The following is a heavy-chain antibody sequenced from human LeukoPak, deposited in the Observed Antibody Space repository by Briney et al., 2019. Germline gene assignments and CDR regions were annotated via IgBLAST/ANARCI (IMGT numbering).Heavy chain of an antibody. CDR2: ILYDGSNK. J-gene: IGHJ4*02. CDR1: GFTFSTYT. D-gene: IGHD4-23*01. Sequence: GGSLRLSCAASGFTFSTYTMHGVRQAPGKGREGVAVILYDGSNKYYADSVKGRFTFSRDNSKNTLYLQMNSLRAEDTAVYYCASEVTASYFDYWGQGTLVTVSS. V-gene: IGHV3-30-3*01. CDR3: ASEVTASYFDY.